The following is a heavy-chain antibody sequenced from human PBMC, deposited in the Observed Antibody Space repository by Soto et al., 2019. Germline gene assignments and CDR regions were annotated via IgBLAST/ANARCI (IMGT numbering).Heavy chain of an antibody. CDR3: ARDQDGDLENWFDP. V-gene: IGHV1-69*13. CDR2: IIPIFGTA. D-gene: IGHD4-17*01. Sequence: SVKVSCKASGGTFSSYAISWVRQAAGQGLEWMGGIIPIFGTANYAQKFQGRVTLTADESTSTAYMELSSLRSEDTAVYYCARDQDGDLENWFDPWGQGTQVTVSS. J-gene: IGHJ5*02. CDR1: GGTFSSYA.